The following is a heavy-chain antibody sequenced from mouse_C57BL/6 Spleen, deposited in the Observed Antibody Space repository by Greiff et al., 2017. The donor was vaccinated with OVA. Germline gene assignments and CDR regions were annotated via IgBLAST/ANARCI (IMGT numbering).Heavy chain of an antibody. CDR2: IDPENGDT. V-gene: IGHV14-4*01. D-gene: IGHD3-2*02. J-gene: IGHJ2*01. CDR1: GFNIKDDY. CDR3: TTETAQASYYFDY. Sequence: VQLQQSGAELVRPGASVKLSCTASGFNIKDDYMHWVKQRPEQGLEWIGWIDPENGDTEYASKFQGKATITADTSSNTAYLQLSSLTSEDTAVYYCTTETAQASYYFDYWGQGTTLTVSS.